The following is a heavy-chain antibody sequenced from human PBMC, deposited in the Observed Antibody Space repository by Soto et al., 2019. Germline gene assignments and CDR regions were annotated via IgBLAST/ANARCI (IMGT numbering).Heavy chain of an antibody. V-gene: IGHV3-49*03. J-gene: IGHJ4*02. CDR3: TRGRYCSSTSCSVGPFGY. CDR1: GFTFGDYA. CDR2: IRSKAYGGTT. Sequence: GGSLRLSCRASGFTFGDYAMSWFRQAPGKGLEWVGFIRSKAYGGTTEYAASVKGRFTISRGDSKSIAYLQMNSLKTEDTAVYYCTRGRYCSSTSCSVGPFGYWGQGTLVTVSS. D-gene: IGHD2-2*01.